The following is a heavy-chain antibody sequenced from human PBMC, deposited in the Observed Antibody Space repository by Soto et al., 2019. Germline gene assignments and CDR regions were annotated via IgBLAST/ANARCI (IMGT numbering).Heavy chain of an antibody. V-gene: IGHV3-30-3*01. CDR3: ARATVGYSYGYDAFDI. Sequence: PGGSLRLSCAASGFTFSSYAMHWVRQAPGKGLEWVAVISYDGSNKYYADSVKGRFTISRDNSKNTLYLQMNSLRAEDTAVYYCARATVGYSYGYDAFDIWGQGTMVTVSS. CDR1: GFTFSSYA. CDR2: ISYDGSNK. D-gene: IGHD5-18*01. J-gene: IGHJ3*02.